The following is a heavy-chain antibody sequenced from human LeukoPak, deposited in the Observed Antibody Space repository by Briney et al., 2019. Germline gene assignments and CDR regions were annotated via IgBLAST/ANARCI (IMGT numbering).Heavy chain of an antibody. CDR2: IYNSGTT. J-gene: IGHJ4*01. V-gene: IGHV4-39*01. CDR3: ASRVYGLGSFNY. D-gene: IGHD3-10*01. Sequence: SETLSLTCTVAGDSISRTSYYWDWIRQPPGKGLEWIGSIYNSGTTYYNPSLKSRVTISVDTSKNQCSLKVSSVTAADTAVYYCASRVYGLGSFNYWGQGTLVTVSS. CDR1: GDSISRTSYY.